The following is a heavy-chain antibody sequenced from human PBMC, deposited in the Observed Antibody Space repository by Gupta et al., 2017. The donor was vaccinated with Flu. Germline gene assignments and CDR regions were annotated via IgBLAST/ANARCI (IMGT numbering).Heavy chain of an antibody. D-gene: IGHD6-19*01. CDR1: GDTFSRYV. V-gene: IGHV1-69*06. CDR3: AREGIAVAGIARPIDN. CDR2: FTPIFGTA. Sequence: QVQLVQSGADVKKPGSSVKVSCKASGDTFSRYVITWVRQAPGQGLEWMGGFTPIFGTAKYAQKFQGRLTFTADKSTSTAYMELSSLRSEDTAIYYCAREGIAVAGIARPIDNWGQGTPVIVSS. J-gene: IGHJ4*02.